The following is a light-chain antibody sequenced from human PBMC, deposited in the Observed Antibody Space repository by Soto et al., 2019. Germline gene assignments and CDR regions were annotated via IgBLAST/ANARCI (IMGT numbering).Light chain of an antibody. J-gene: IGKJ1*01. CDR3: HQYKSHWT. CDR2: DAS. Sequence: GDRVTITCRASQSISIWLSLYQQKPGNAPKLMIYDASSLESGVPSRFSGSGSGAEFTLTISSLPHDDFATYYCHQYKSHWTFGQGTKVGIK. CDR1: QSISIW. V-gene: IGKV1-5*01.